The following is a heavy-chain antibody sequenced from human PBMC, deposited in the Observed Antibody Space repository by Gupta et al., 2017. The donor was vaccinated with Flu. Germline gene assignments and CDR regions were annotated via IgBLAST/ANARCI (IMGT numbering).Heavy chain of an antibody. CDR2: IYYDGTA. V-gene: IGHV4-39*02. D-gene: IGHD6-13*01. Sequence: LLLQESGPGLVKPSETLSLMCTVSGDSISSSDYYWGWLRRPPGKGLEWIGTIYYDGTAYYNPSLKSRVTMSIDTSKNHCSLNLRSVTAADTAVFYCARLLQTAAASTWGRGTLVTVSS. J-gene: IGHJ4*02. CDR1: GDSISSSDYY. CDR3: ARLLQTAAAST.